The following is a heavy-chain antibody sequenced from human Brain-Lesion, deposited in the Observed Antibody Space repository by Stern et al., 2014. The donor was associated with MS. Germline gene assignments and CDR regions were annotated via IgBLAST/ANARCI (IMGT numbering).Heavy chain of an antibody. CDR3: VRPDIMGTIWN. CDR1: GGSITSSSYY. J-gene: IGHJ4*02. CDR2: VYYTGST. D-gene: IGHD1-26*01. V-gene: IGHV4-39*01. Sequence: QVQLQESGPGLVKPSETLSLTCTVSGGSITSSSYYWGWIRQPPGRGLEYIGPVYYTGSTFYDPSLKSRVTIFVDKFKNQVALKLPSGTAADTAVYYCVRPDIMGTIWNWGQGTLVTVSS.